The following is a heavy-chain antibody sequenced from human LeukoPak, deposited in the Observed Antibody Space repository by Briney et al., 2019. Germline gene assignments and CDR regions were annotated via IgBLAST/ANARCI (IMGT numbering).Heavy chain of an antibody. CDR3: ATRRDGYIYFDY. V-gene: IGHV3-9*01. Sequence: GGSLRLSCAASGFTFDDYAMHWVRHAPGKGLEWVSGISWNSGSIGYADSVKGRFTISRDNAKNSLYLQMNSLRAEDTALYYCATRRDGYIYFDYWGQGTLVTVSS. CDR1: GFTFDDYA. J-gene: IGHJ4*02. D-gene: IGHD5-24*01. CDR2: ISWNSGSI.